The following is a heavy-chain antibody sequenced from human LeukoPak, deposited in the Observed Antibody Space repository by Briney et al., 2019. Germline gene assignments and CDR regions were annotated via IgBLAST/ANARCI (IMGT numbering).Heavy chain of an antibody. D-gene: IGHD6-6*01. J-gene: IGHJ4*02. CDR3: AREVSSSYYFDY. CDR2: ISSSSGTI. V-gene: IGHV3-48*02. Sequence: GGSLRLSCAASGFTFSSYSMNWVRQAPGKGLEWVSYISSSSGTIYYADSVKGRFTISRDNAKNSLYLQMNSLRDEDTAVYYCAREVSSSYYFDYWGQGTLVTVSS. CDR1: GFTFSSYS.